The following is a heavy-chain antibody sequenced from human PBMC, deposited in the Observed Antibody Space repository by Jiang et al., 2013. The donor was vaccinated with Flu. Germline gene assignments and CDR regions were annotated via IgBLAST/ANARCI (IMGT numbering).Heavy chain of an antibody. V-gene: IGHV2-5*02. CDR1: GFSLSTSGVG. Sequence: TQTLTLTCTFSGFSLSTSGVGVGWIRQPPGKALEWLALIYWDDDKRYSPPLKSRLTITKDTSKNQVVLTMTNMDPVDTATYYCAHSTYYYDSSGSGAYCYWGQGTLVTVSS. J-gene: IGHJ4*02. CDR2: IYWDDDK. D-gene: IGHD3-22*01. CDR3: AHSTYYYDSSGSGAYCY.